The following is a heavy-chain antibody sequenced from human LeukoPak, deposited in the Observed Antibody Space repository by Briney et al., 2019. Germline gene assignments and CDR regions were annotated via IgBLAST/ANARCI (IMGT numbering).Heavy chain of an antibody. J-gene: IGHJ4*02. CDR1: GYTFTGYY. Sequence: GASVKVSCKASGYTFTGYYMHWVRQAPGRGLEWMGWINPNSGGTNYAQKFQGRVTMTRDTSISTAYMELSRLRSDDTAVYYCARIDSSGYHTFDYWGQGTLVTVSS. CDR3: ARIDSSGYHTFDY. CDR2: INPNSGGT. V-gene: IGHV1-2*02. D-gene: IGHD3-22*01.